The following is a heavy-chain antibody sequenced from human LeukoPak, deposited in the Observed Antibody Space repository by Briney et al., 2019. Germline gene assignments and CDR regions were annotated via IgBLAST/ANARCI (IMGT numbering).Heavy chain of an antibody. CDR3: ARYGQRDYGDYWGPGEPDAFDI. J-gene: IGHJ3*02. V-gene: IGHV3-23*01. CDR1: GFTVSSYA. CDR2: ISGSDGST. D-gene: IGHD4-17*01. Sequence: TGGSLRLSCAASGFTVSSYAMSWVRQAPGKGLEWVSSISGSDGSTYYADSVKGRFTISRDNAKNSLYLQMNSLRAEDTAVYYCARYGQRDYGDYWGPGEPDAFDIWGQGTMVTVSS.